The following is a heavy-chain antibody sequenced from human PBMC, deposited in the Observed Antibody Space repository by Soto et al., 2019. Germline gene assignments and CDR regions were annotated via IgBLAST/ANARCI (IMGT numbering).Heavy chain of an antibody. CDR1: GYTFTSYA. Sequence: QVQLVQSGAEVKRPGASVKVSCKASGYTFTSYALHWVRQAPGQRLEWMGWVNAGNGYTKYSQNFQGRVTITRATSATTSYMELSGLRSEDTAVYYWARPLYADFYDYWGQGTLVTVSS. V-gene: IGHV1-3*01. CDR3: ARPLYADFYDY. CDR2: VNAGNGYT. J-gene: IGHJ4*02. D-gene: IGHD4-17*01.